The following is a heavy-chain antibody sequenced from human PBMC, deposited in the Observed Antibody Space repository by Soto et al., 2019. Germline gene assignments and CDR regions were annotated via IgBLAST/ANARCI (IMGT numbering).Heavy chain of an antibody. J-gene: IGHJ4*02. D-gene: IGHD3-22*01. CDR2: ISYDGSNK. CDR1: GFTFSSYA. CDR3: ARDPLWFGELGDVDYYDSSGYYAPYFDY. V-gene: IGHV3-30-3*01. Sequence: GGSLRLSCAASGFTFSSYAMHWVRQAPGKGLEWVAVISYDGSNKYYADSVKGRFTISRDNSKNTLYLQMNSLRAEDTAVYYCARDPLWFGELGDVDYYDSSGYYAPYFDYWGQGTLVTVSS.